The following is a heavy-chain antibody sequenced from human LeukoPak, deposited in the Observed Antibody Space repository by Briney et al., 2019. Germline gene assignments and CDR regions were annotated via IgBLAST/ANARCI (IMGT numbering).Heavy chain of an antibody. CDR2: IYPGDSDT. Sequence: KLGESLKISCKGSGYSFTSYWIGWVRQMPGKGLEWIGIIYPGDSDTKYSPSFQGQVTISADKSISTAYLQGSSLKASDTAMYYCARRSSSWDRYDNWGQGTLVTVSS. D-gene: IGHD6-13*01. V-gene: IGHV5-51*01. CDR1: GYSFTSYW. CDR3: ARRSSSWDRYDN. J-gene: IGHJ4*02.